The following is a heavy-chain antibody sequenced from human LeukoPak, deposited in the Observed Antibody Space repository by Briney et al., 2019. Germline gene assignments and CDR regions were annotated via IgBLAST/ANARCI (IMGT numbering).Heavy chain of an antibody. D-gene: IGHD3-16*01. CDR3: AKGGLRGGTYNDDF. CDR2: ISGSGGNT. CDR1: GFSFSICG. Sequence: GGTLRLSCEASGFSFSICGMSWVRQAPGKGLEWVSGISGSGGNTYYAEALTGRFTVSRDNSKNTLYLQMNSLRAEDTALYYCAKGGLRGGTYNDDFWGQGTLVTVSS. J-gene: IGHJ4*02. V-gene: IGHV3-23*01.